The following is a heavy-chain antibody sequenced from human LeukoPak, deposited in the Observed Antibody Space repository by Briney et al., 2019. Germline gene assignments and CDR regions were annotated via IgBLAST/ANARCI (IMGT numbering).Heavy chain of an antibody. Sequence: SETLSLTCTVSGGSINSGDYYWVWIRQPPGKGLERIGSIYYSGSTSYNPSLKGRVTMTVDTSKSQFSLKLSSVTAADTAVYFCARSPHIWFAERGWFDPWGQGTLVTVSS. D-gene: IGHD3-10*01. CDR2: IYYSGST. CDR1: GGSINSGDYY. J-gene: IGHJ5*02. CDR3: ARSPHIWFAERGWFDP. V-gene: IGHV4-39*07.